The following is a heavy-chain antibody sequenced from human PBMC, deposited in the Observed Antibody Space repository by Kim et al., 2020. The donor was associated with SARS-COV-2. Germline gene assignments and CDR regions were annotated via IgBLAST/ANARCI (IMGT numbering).Heavy chain of an antibody. CDR3: ARDGGDH. D-gene: IGHD3-3*01. J-gene: IGHJ4*02. CDR2: GNGNT. V-gene: IGHV1-3*01. Sequence: GNGNTKYSQKCQGRVTITRDTSASTAYMELSSLRSEDTAVYYCARDGGDHWGQGTLVTVSS.